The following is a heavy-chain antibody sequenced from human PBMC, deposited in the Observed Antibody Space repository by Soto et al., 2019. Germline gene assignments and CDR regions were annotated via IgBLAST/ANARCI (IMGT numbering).Heavy chain of an antibody. CDR1: GFTFSSYS. V-gene: IGHV3-21*01. D-gene: IGHD6-6*01. Sequence: EVQLVESGGGLVKPGGSLRLSCAASGFTFSSYSKNWVRQAPGKGLEWVSSISSSSSYIYYADSVKGRFTISRDNAKNSLYLQMNSLRAEDTAVYYCARDRVRSSSSGDYWGQGTLVTVSS. J-gene: IGHJ4*02. CDR3: ARDRVRSSSSGDY. CDR2: ISSSSSYI.